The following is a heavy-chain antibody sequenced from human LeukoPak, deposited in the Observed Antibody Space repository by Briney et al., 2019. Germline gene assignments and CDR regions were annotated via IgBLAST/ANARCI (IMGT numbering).Heavy chain of an antibody. D-gene: IGHD2-15*01. J-gene: IGHJ4*02. Sequence: SVKVSCKASGGTFSSYAISWVRQAPGQGLEWMGRIIPILGIANYAQKFQGRVTITADKSTSTAYMELSSLRSEDTAVYYCARETTIVVVVAAQYYFDYWGQGTLVTVSS. CDR3: ARETTIVVVVAAQYYFDY. CDR1: GGTFSSYA. V-gene: IGHV1-69*04. CDR2: IIPILGIA.